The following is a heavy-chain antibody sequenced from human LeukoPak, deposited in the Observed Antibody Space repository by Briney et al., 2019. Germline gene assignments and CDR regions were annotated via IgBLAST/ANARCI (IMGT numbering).Heavy chain of an antibody. D-gene: IGHD1-26*01. Sequence: PGGSLRLSCAASGFTFSSYGMHWVRQAPGKGLEWVAFIRYDGSNKYYADSVKGRFTISRDNSKNTLYLQMNSLRAEDTAVYYCAKPIVGATHYYYYTDVWGKGTTVTVSS. J-gene: IGHJ6*03. CDR2: IRYDGSNK. CDR3: AKPIVGATHYYYYTDV. CDR1: GFTFSSYG. V-gene: IGHV3-30*02.